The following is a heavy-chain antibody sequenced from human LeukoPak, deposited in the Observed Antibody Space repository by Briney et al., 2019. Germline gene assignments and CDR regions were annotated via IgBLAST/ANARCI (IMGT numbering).Heavy chain of an antibody. J-gene: IGHJ4*02. CDR3: AKAGRGNSLSGFDY. CDR1: GFTFSSYA. Sequence: GGSLRFSCAASGFTFSSYAMSWVRQAPGKGLEWVSAISGSGGSTYYADSVKGRFTISRDNSKNTLYLQMNSLRAEDTAVYYCAKAGRGNSLSGFDYWGQGTLVTVSS. CDR2: ISGSGGST. D-gene: IGHD4-23*01. V-gene: IGHV3-23*01.